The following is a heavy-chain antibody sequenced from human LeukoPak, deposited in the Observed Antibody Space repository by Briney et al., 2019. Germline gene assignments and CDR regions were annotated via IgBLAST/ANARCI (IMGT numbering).Heavy chain of an antibody. V-gene: IGHV1-18*01. CDR1: GYTFTSYG. CDR2: ISAYNGNT. CDR3: ARDPEGFYTVTHGRYFDY. J-gene: IGHJ4*02. D-gene: IGHD4-11*01. Sequence: GASVKVSCKASGYTFTSYGISWVRQAPGQGLEWMGWISAYNGNTNYAQKLQGRVTMTTDTSTSTVYMELSSLRSEDTAVYYCARDPEGFYTVTHGRYFDYWGQGTLVTVSS.